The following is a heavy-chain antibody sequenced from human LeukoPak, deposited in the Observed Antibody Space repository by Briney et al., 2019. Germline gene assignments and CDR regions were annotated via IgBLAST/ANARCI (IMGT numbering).Heavy chain of an antibody. CDR2: IGPAGDT. J-gene: IGHJ4*02. V-gene: IGHV3-13*01. D-gene: IGHD6-19*01. CDR1: GFTVSNYN. Sequence: PGGSLRLSCAASGFTVSNYNMHWVRQVTGQRLEWVSAIGPAGDTYYSGSVKGRFTISTEDAKNSLYLQMNSLRAGDTAVYCCAGVRDSTGWLLDYWGRGTQVTVSS. CDR3: AGVRDSTGWLLDY.